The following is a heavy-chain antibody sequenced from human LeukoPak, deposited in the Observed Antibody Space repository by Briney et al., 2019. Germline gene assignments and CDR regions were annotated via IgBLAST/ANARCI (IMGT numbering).Heavy chain of an antibody. J-gene: IGHJ4*02. CDR3: ARAITVNTRDH. CDR1: RFTFSNYW. D-gene: IGHD4-17*01. Sequence: GGSLRLSCAASRFTFSNYWMTWVRQAPGKGLEWVANIKQDGSGKYYVDSVKGRFTISRDNAKNSLYLQMSSLRVEDTAVYYCARAITVNTRDHWGQGTLVTVSS. CDR2: IKQDGSGK. V-gene: IGHV3-7*01.